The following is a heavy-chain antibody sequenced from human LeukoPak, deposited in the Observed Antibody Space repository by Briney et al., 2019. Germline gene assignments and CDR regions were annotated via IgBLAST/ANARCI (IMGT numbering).Heavy chain of an antibody. Sequence: ASVKVCCKASGYTFTGYYMHWVRQAPGQGLGWMGWINPNSGGTNYAQKFQGRVTMTRDTSISTAYMELSRLRSDDTAVYYCARVTRILPNSFDIWGQGTMVTVSS. D-gene: IGHD2-21*01. CDR1: GYTFTGYY. J-gene: IGHJ3*02. CDR3: ARVTRILPNSFDI. CDR2: INPNSGGT. V-gene: IGHV1-2*02.